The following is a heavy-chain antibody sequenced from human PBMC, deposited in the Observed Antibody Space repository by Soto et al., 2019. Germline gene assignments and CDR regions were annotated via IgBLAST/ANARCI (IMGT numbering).Heavy chain of an antibody. D-gene: IGHD3-3*01. CDR1: DGSISTYF. CDR3: ARGGQDFWSGPFDY. V-gene: IGHV4-4*07. CDR2: IDNSGNT. J-gene: IGHJ4*02. Sequence: SETLSLTCTVSDGSISTYFCNWVRQPAGKGLEWIGRIDNSGNTNYNPSLKSRVTMSADTSRNQFSLKLNSVTAADTAVYYCARGGQDFWSGPFDYWGQGALVTVSS.